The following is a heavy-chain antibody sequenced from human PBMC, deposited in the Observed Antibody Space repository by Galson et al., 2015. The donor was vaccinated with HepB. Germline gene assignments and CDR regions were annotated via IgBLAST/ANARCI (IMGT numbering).Heavy chain of an antibody. CDR3: AKYCRGGTCYGYYFDY. CDR2: ISDSGGDT. Sequence: SLRLSCAASGFSFNTYVMNWVRQAPGKGLEWVSTISDSGGDTYYADSVKGRFTISRDNSKDTLYLQMYSLRAEDTAVYYCAKYCRGGTCYGYYFDYWGQGTLVTISS. D-gene: IGHD2-15*01. CDR1: GFSFNTYV. J-gene: IGHJ4*02. V-gene: IGHV3-23*01.